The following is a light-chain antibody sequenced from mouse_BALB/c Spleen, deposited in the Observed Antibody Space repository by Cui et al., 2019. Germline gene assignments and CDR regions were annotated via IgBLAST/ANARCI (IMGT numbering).Light chain of an antibody. V-gene: IGKV4-68*01. CDR1: SSVSY. CDR2: LTS. J-gene: IGKJ4*01. CDR3: QQWSSYPFT. Sequence: QVVLTQSPAIISASPGEKVTMTCSASSSVSYMNWYQQKPRSSPKPWIYLTSNLASGVPARFSGSGSGTSYSLTISSMEAEDAATYYCQQWSSYPFTFGSGTKLEIK.